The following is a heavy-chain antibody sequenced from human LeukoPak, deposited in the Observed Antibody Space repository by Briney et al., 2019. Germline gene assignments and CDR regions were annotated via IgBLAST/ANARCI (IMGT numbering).Heavy chain of an antibody. V-gene: IGHV4-39*01. CDR3: ARHGVDYGDYYFDY. Sequence: PSETLSLTCTVSGGSISSSSYYWGWIRQPPGKGLEWIGSIYYSGSTYYNPSLKSRVTISVDTSKNQFSLKLSSVTAADTAVYYCARHGVDYGDYYFDYWGQGTLVTVSS. CDR1: GGSISSSSYY. CDR2: IYYSGST. D-gene: IGHD4-17*01. J-gene: IGHJ4*02.